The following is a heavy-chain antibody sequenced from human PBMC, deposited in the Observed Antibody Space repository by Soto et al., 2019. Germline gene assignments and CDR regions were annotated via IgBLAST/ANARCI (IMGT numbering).Heavy chain of an antibody. J-gene: IGHJ6*02. V-gene: IGHV3-7*01. CDR1: GFTFSSYW. Sequence: HPGGSLRLSCAASGFTFSSYWMSWVRQAPGKGLEWVANIKQDGSEKYYVDSVKGRFTISRDNAKNSLYLQMNSLRAEDTAVYYCARVLSSLSYGMDVWGQGTSVTVSS. CDR3: ARVLSSLSYGMDV. D-gene: IGHD3-3*02. CDR2: IKQDGSEK.